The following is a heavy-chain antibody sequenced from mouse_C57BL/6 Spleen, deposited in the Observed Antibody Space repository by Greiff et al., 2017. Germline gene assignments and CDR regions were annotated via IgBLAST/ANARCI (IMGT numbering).Heavy chain of an antibody. D-gene: IGHD2-4*01. J-gene: IGHJ2*01. CDR3: ARGDYDEDY. CDR1: GYTFTSYT. Sequence: QVQLQQSGAELARPGASVKMSCKASGYTFTSYTMHWVKQRPGQGLEWIGYINPSSGYTKYNQKFKDKATLTADKSSSTSYMKLSSLTSEDSAVYYCARGDYDEDYWGQGTTLTVSS. V-gene: IGHV1-4*01. CDR2: INPSSGYT.